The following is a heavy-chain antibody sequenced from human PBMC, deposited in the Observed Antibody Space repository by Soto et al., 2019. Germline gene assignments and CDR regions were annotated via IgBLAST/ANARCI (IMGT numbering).Heavy chain of an antibody. V-gene: IGHV1-69*01. D-gene: IGHD6-13*01. CDR1: EGTFNSYA. CDR2: IIPYYNTL. Sequence: QAQVVQSGAEVRKPGSSVKLSCKASEGTFNSYAIAWVRQAPGQGLEWMGGIIPYYNTLNYAQKFQDRVTITADDSTNTVYMERSSLRSDDTAVYFCASGASRWCPYFFDSWAQGTLVTVSS. CDR3: ASGASRWCPYFFDS. J-gene: IGHJ4*02.